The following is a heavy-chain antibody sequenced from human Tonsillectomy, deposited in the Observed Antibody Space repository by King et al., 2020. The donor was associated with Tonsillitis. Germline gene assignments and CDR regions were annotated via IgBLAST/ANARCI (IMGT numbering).Heavy chain of an antibody. Sequence: VQLVESGGGLVKPGGSLRLSCAASGFTFSSYSMNWVRQAPGKGLEWVSSITSSSSYIYYADSVKGRFTISRDNAKNLLYLQMNSLRAEDTAVYYCARVYGWDYVGDYWGQGTLVTVSS. CDR2: ITSSSSYI. V-gene: IGHV3-21*06. CDR1: GFTFSSYS. CDR3: ARVYGWDYVGDY. J-gene: IGHJ4*02. D-gene: IGHD3-16*01.